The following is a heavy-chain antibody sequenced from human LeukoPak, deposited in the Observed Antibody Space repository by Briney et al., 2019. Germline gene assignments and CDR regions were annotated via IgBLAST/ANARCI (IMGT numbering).Heavy chain of an antibody. V-gene: IGHV3-53*01. CDR3: ARGLVAAAGGTDY. Sequence: PGGSLRLSCAASGFTVSSNYMSWVRQVPGEGLEWVSVIYSGGSTYYADSVKGRFTISRDNSKNTLYLQMNSLRAEDTAVYYCARGLVAAAGGTDYWGQGTLVTVSS. J-gene: IGHJ4*02. CDR1: GFTVSSNY. D-gene: IGHD6-25*01. CDR2: IYSGGST.